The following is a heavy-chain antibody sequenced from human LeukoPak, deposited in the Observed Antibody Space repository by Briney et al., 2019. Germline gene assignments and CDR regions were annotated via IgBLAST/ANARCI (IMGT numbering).Heavy chain of an antibody. V-gene: IGHV4-61*05. Sequence: SETLSLTCTVSGGSISSSSYYWGWIRQPPGKGLEWIGYIYYSGSTNYNPSLKSRVTISVDTSKNQFSLMLSSVTAADTAVYYCARTRFWSGYYPYWGQGTLVTVSS. D-gene: IGHD3-3*01. CDR1: GGSISSSSYY. CDR2: IYYSGST. CDR3: ARTRFWSGYYPY. J-gene: IGHJ4*02.